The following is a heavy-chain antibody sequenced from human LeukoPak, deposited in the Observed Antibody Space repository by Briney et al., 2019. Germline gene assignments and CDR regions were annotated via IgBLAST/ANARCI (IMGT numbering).Heavy chain of an antibody. CDR2: FHTSGST. D-gene: IGHD6-19*01. J-gene: IGHJ3*02. V-gene: IGHV4-4*07. CDR3: ARGLAVAGTTRERNAFDI. Sequence: SETLSLTCTVSGGSISSYYWSWIRQPAGKGLEWIGRFHTSGSTNYNPSLKSRVTMSVDTSKNQFSLKLSSVTAADTAVYYCARGLAVAGTTRERNAFDIWGQGTMVTVSS. CDR1: GGSISSYY.